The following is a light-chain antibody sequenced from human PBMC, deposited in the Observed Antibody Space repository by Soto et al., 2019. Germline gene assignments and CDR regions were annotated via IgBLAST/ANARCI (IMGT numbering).Light chain of an antibody. Sequence: QSVLTQPPSASGTPGQRVTISCSGSNSNIGRNTVHWYQQLPGAAPKLLIYTINQRPSGVPDRFSGSKSGTSASLAISGLQSEDEADYYCATWDDSLNAWVFGGGTKVTVL. CDR2: TIN. J-gene: IGLJ3*02. CDR3: ATWDDSLNAWV. CDR1: NSNIGRNT. V-gene: IGLV1-44*01.